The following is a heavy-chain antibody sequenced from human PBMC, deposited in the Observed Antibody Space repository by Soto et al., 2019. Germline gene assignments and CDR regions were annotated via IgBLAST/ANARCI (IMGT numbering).Heavy chain of an antibody. J-gene: IGHJ6*02. D-gene: IGHD2-15*01. Sequence: GGSLRLSCEVSGFTFSTHGMHWVRQAPGKGLEWVAGTSYDGTNKYYARSVQGRFTISGENSMKTLYLQMNSLRTEDTAVYCCAKDLSGARWYYDALDVWGQGTTVTVSS. CDR1: GFTFSTHG. CDR2: TSYDGTNK. V-gene: IGHV3-30*18. CDR3: AKDLSGARWYYDALDV.